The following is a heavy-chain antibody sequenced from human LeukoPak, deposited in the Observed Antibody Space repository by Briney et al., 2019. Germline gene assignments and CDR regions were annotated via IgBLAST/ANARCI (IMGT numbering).Heavy chain of an antibody. V-gene: IGHV1-2*06. CDR2: INPNSGGT. D-gene: IGHD3-10*01. J-gene: IGHJ5*02. CDR1: GYTFTGYY. CDR3: AREPMVRDFNWFDA. Sequence: ASVKVSCKASGYTFTGYYIHWERQAPGQGLEWMGRINPNSGGTNYAQKFQGRVTMTRDTSISTAYMALNRLTSDDTAVYYCAREPMVRDFNWFDAWGQGTLVTVSS.